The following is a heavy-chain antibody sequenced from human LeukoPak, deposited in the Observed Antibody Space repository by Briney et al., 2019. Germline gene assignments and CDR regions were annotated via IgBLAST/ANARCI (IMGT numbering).Heavy chain of an antibody. J-gene: IGHJ4*02. CDR1: GVTFSTYA. CDR3: ARGAY. V-gene: IGHV1-69*13. Sequence: ASVKVSCKTSGVTFSTYAINWVRQAPGQGLEWMGRIIPIFGTANYAQSIQGRVLITADESTSTAYMELSSLRSEDTAVYYCARGAYWGQGTLVIVSS. CDR2: IIPIFGTA.